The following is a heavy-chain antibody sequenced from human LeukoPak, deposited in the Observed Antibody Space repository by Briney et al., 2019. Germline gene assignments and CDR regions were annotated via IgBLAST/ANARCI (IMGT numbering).Heavy chain of an antibody. D-gene: IGHD5-12*01. CDR3: ARDGTYTDYDPDFDI. J-gene: IGHJ4*02. Sequence: TGGPLRLSCAASGFTFSRFWMSWVRQAPGKGLEWVANIKQEGSEKYYVDSVKGRFTISSDNAKNSLYLQMNSLRAEDTAVFYCARDGTYTDYDPDFDIWGQGTLVTVSS. CDR1: GFTFSRFW. CDR2: IKQEGSEK. V-gene: IGHV3-7*04.